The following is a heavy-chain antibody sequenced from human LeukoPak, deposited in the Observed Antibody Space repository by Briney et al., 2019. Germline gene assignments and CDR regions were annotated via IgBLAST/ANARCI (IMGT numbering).Heavy chain of an antibody. V-gene: IGHV3-7*05. CDR2: IRLDGSDK. Sequence: GGSLSLSCAVSGFTFSSYWMSWVRQAPGKGLEWVANIRLDGSDKYYVDSVKGRFTISRDNAKNSLYLQMNSLRAEDTAVYYCATSSSKYLQHWGQGTLVTVSS. CDR3: ATSSSKYLQH. D-gene: IGHD6-6*01. J-gene: IGHJ1*01. CDR1: GFTFSSYW.